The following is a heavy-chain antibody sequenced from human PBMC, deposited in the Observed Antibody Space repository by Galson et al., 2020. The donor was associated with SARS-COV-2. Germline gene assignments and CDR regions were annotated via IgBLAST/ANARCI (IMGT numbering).Heavy chain of an antibody. CDR1: GGSFSGYS. V-gene: IGHV4-34*01. CDR3: ARGRQGVVPSPVLGLGPFYSYYYMDV. J-gene: IGHJ6*03. D-gene: IGHD3-16*01. Sequence: SETLSLTCAVYGGSFSGYSWTWIRQAPGTGLEWIGEIKSGGDTHYSPSPSSRVTLSADTSRNQFSLKLTSVSAADTALYFCARGRQGVVPSPVLGLGPFYSYYYMDVWGKGTTVIVSS. CDR2: IKSGGDT.